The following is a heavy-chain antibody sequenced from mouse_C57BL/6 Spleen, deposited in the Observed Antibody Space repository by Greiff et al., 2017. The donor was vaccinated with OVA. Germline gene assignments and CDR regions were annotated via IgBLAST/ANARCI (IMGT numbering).Heavy chain of an antibody. D-gene: IGHD2-1*01. V-gene: IGHV5-6*01. Sequence: EVNVVESGGDLVKPGGSLKLSCAASGFTFSSYGMSWVRQTPDKRLEWVATISSGGSYTYYPDSVKGRFTISRDNAKNTLYLQMSSLKSEDTAMYYCARHGGNFEYYFDYWGQGTTLTVSS. CDR3: ARHGGNFEYYFDY. J-gene: IGHJ2*01. CDR1: GFTFSSYG. CDR2: ISSGGSYT.